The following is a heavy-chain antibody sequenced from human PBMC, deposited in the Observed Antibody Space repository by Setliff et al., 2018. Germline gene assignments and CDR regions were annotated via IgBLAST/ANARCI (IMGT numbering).Heavy chain of an antibody. Sequence: PGGSLRLSCAASGFTFGSYSMNWVRQAPGKGLEWVANINQGGSDQFYVESVKGRFTISRDNAKNSLYLQMNSLRVEDTAVYYCARDVFDFRTGQAGPWGQGTLVTVSS. CDR3: ARDVFDFRTGQAGP. CDR2: INQGGSDQ. D-gene: IGHD3-3*01. V-gene: IGHV3-7*01. CDR1: GFTFGSYS. J-gene: IGHJ5*02.